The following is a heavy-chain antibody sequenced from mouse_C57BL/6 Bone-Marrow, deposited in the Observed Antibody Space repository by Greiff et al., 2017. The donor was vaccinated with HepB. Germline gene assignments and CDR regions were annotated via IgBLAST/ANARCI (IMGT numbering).Heavy chain of an antibody. Sequence: QVQLQQPGAELVKPGASVKLSCKASGYTFTSYWMQWVKQRPGQGLEWIGEIDPSDSYTNYNQKFKGKATLTVDTSSRTAYMQLSSLTSEDSAVYYCARDHRGFAYWGQGTLVTVSA. CDR3: ARDHRGFAY. V-gene: IGHV1-50*01. J-gene: IGHJ3*01. CDR2: IDPSDSYT. CDR1: GYTFTSYW.